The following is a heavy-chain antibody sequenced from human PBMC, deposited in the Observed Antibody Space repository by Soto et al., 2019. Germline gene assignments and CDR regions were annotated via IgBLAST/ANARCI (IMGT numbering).Heavy chain of an antibody. D-gene: IGHD1-7*01. CDR1: GYTFTSYG. CDR2: ISAYNGNT. J-gene: IGHJ6*02. Sequence: QVQLVQSGAEVKKPGASVKVSCKASGYTFTSYGISWVRQAPGQGLEWMGWISAYNGNTNYAQKPQGRVTMTTDTSTSTADMELRSLRSDDTAVYYCARRDNWNFDYYYGMDVWGQGTTVTVSS. V-gene: IGHV1-18*01. CDR3: ARRDNWNFDYYYGMDV.